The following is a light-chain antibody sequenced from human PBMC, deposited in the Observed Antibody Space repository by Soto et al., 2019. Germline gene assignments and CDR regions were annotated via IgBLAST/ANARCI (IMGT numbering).Light chain of an antibody. CDR3: SSYAGSSTFVV. V-gene: IGLV2-23*01. CDR2: EGS. J-gene: IGLJ2*01. CDR1: SSDVGSYNL. Sequence: QSALTQPASVSGSPGQSITISRTGTSSDVGSYNLVSWYQQHPGKAPKLMIYEGSKRLSGVSNRFSGSKSGNTASLTISGLQAEDEADYYCSSYAGSSTFVVFGGGTKLTVL.